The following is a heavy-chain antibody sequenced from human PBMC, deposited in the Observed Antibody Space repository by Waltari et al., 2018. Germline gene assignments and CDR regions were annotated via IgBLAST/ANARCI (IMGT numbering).Heavy chain of an antibody. CDR1: GFTFSNYR. CDR2: ISSSTSYI. V-gene: IGHV3-21*01. Sequence: EVQLVESGGGLVKPGGSLRLSCAASGFTFSNYRMNWVRQAPGKGLEWVSFISSSTSYINYADSVRGRFTISRDNARNSLYLQMNSLRADDTAVYYCARGDGSSGLDYWGQESWSPSPQ. J-gene: IGHJ4*01. D-gene: IGHD6-19*01. CDR3: ARGDGSSGLDY.